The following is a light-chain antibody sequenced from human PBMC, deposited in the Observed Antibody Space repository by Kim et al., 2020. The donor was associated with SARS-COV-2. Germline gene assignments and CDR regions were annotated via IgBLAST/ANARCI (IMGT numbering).Light chain of an antibody. CDR1: QSVRSSY. CDR2: NAS. V-gene: IGKV3-20*01. Sequence: SPGERATLSCRASQSVRSSYVAWYQQTRGQAPRLINYNASNRANGIAGRCSGSGSGTVFTLTISRVQPEDFAVYYWQQYGDSPRTFGQGTKVDIK. CDR3: QQYGDSPRT. J-gene: IGKJ1*01.